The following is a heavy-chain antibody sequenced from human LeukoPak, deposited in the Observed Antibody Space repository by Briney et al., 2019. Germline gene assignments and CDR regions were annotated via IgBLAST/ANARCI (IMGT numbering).Heavy chain of an antibody. Sequence: SETLSLTCTASGGSISSYYWSWIRQPPGKGLEWIGYIYYSGSTNYNPSLKSRVTISVDTSKNQFSLKLSSVTAADTAVYYCARGEGIAVAGTFYYYGMDVWGQGTTVTVSS. J-gene: IGHJ6*02. D-gene: IGHD6-19*01. V-gene: IGHV4-59*01. CDR1: GGSISSYY. CDR3: ARGEGIAVAGTFYYYGMDV. CDR2: IYYSGST.